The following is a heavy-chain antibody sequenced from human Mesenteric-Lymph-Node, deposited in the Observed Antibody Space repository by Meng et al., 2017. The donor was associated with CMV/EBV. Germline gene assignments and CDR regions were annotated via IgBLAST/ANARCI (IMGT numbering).Heavy chain of an antibody. V-gene: IGHV5-51*01. CDR3: ARGSSSHYLAGGDSTPFDD. D-gene: IGHD4-23*01. CDR2: IYPGDSKT. J-gene: IGHJ4*02. Sequence: KVSCKASGYMFSTYWIGWVRQVPGKGLEWMGIIYPGDSKTRYSPSFQGQVTISADKSINTAYLQWSSLKALDSGIYYCARGSSSHYLAGGDSTPFDDWGQGTVVTVSS. CDR1: GYMFSTYW.